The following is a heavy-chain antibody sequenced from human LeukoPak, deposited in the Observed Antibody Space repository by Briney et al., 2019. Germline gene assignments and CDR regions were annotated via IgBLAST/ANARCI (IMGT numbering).Heavy chain of an antibody. V-gene: IGHV3-23*01. D-gene: IGHD3-22*01. CDR3: VKELDSSGYFDF. Sequence: GGSLRLSCAASGFTFSNYDMSWVRQAPGKGLEWVSAISGSGGSTYYADSVKGRFTISRDNSKNTLYLQMNSLRAEDTAVYYCVKELDSSGYFDFWGQGTLVTVSS. CDR1: GFTFSNYD. CDR2: ISGSGGST. J-gene: IGHJ4*02.